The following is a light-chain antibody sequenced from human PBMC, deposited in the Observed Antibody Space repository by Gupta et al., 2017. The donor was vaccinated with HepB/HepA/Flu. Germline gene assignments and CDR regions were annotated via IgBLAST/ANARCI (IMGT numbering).Light chain of an antibody. V-gene: IGLV3-25*03. J-gene: IGLJ2*01. CDR3: QSADSSGTYVV. Sequence: SLELTQPPSVSVSPGQTARITCSGDALPKQYAYWYQPKPGQAPVLVIYKDSERPSGIPERFSGSSSGTTVTLTISGVQAEDEADYYCQSADSSGTYVVFGGGTKLTVL. CDR2: KDS. CDR1: ALPKQY.